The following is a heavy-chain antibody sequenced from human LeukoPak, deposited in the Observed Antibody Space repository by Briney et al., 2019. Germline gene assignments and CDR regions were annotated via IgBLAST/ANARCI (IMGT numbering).Heavy chain of an antibody. D-gene: IGHD5-12*01. CDR1: GFTFSDYY. CDR3: ARIICLGSGCLHGGYARFDY. CDR2: ISSSGNTI. V-gene: IGHV3-11*04. J-gene: IGHJ4*02. Sequence: GGSLRLSCAASGFTFSDYYMSWIRQAPGKGLEWVSYISSSGNTIYYADSVKGRFTISRDNAKNSLFLQINSLRAEDTAVYYCARIICLGSGCLHGGYARFDYWGQGTLVTVSS.